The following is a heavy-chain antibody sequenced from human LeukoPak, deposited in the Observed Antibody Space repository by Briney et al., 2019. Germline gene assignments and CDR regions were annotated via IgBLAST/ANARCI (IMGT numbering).Heavy chain of an antibody. Sequence: PGGSLRLSCAASGFTFCIYGMHWVRQAPGKGGEWVTFVRYEKSSTVYAASVQGRFAISRDNSKNTVYLQINSLTVEDTALYFCVKDQGECPGSRCYLRFLEYWGQGTLVSVSS. V-gene: IGHV3-30*02. D-gene: IGHD3-3*01. J-gene: IGHJ4*02. CDR2: VRYEKSST. CDR1: GFTFCIYG. CDR3: VKDQGECPGSRCYLRFLEY.